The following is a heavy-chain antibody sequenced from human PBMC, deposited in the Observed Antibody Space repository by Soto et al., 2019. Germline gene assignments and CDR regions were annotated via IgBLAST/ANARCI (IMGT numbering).Heavy chain of an antibody. CDR2: IYYSGST. CDR1: GGSISSYY. Sequence: PSETLSLTCTVSGGSISSYYWSWIRQPPGKGLEWIGYIYYSGSTNYNPSLKSRVTISVDTSKNQFSLKLSSVTAADTAVYYCASAVPSKHDAFDIWGQGTMVTVSS. V-gene: IGHV4-59*01. J-gene: IGHJ3*02. D-gene: IGHD1-1*01. CDR3: ASAVPSKHDAFDI.